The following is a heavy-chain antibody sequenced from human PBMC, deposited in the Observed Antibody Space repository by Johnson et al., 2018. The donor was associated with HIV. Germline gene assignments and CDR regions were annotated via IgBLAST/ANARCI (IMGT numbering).Heavy chain of an antibody. Sequence: VPLVESGGGVVQPGGSLRLSCAASGFTFSSYAMHWVRQAPGKGLAWVAFIRYDGSNHYYADSVKGRFTVSRDNAGNTLYLQMNSLRAEDTAVYYCVKGIDSSSWYAFDIWGQGTMVTVSS. J-gene: IGHJ3*02. D-gene: IGHD6-13*01. CDR2: IRYDGSNH. CDR3: VKGIDSSSWYAFDI. CDR1: GFTFSSYA. V-gene: IGHV3-30*02.